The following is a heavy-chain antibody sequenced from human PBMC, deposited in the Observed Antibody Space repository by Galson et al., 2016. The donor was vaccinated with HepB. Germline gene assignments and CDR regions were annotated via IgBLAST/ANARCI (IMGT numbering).Heavy chain of an antibody. J-gene: IGHJ6*02. D-gene: IGHD1-26*01. V-gene: IGHV1-18*01. CDR2: ISAYNGDT. CDR3: ARGSFPRNTGSYSWYLREKDYYGMDV. Sequence: QSGAEVKKPGESLKISCKASGYTFTSYGLSWVRQAPGQGLEWMGWISAYNGDTNYAQKFQGGVTMTTTSSTSTAYMVLMSPRSDDTAVYYCARGSFPRNTGSYSWYLREKDYYGMDVWGQGTTVTVSS. CDR1: GYTFTSYG.